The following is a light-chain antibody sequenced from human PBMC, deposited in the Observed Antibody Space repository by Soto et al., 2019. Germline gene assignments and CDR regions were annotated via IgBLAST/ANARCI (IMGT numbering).Light chain of an antibody. V-gene: IGLV1-40*01. CDR1: NSNVGAGYD. CDR3: QSYDPTLNVV. J-gene: IGLJ2*01. Sequence: QSVLTQPPSVSGAPGQTVTISCTGSNSNVGAGYDVHWYQQLPGSAPKLLIYANNNRPSGVPDRFSGSKSGTSASLAITGLQAEDEADYYCQSYDPTLNVVFGGGTKLTVL. CDR2: ANN.